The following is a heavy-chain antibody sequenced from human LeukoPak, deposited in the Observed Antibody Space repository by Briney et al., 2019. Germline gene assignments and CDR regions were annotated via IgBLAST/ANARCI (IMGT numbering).Heavy chain of an antibody. V-gene: IGHV3-43D*04. D-gene: IGHD3-22*01. CDR1: GFTFDDYA. CDR3: AKGGDYDSSGYYHFQH. Sequence: PGGSLRLSCAASGFTFDDYAMHWVRQAPGKGLEWVSLISWDGGSTYYADSVKGRFTISRDNSKNSLHLQMNSLRAEDTALYYCAKGGDYDSSGYYHFQHWGQGTLVTVSS. CDR2: ISWDGGST. J-gene: IGHJ1*01.